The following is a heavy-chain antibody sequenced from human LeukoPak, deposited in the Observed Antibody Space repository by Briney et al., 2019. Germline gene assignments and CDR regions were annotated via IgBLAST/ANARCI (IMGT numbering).Heavy chain of an antibody. D-gene: IGHD3-3*01. CDR2: ISAYNGNT. J-gene: IGHJ6*04. Sequence: ASVKVSCKASGYTFTSYGISWVRQAPGQGPEWMGWISAYNGNTNYAQKLQGRVTMTTDTSTSTAYMELRSLRSDDTAVYYCARGLSADFWSSEMLGVWGKGTTVTVSS. CDR1: GYTFTSYG. V-gene: IGHV1-18*01. CDR3: ARGLSADFWSSEMLGV.